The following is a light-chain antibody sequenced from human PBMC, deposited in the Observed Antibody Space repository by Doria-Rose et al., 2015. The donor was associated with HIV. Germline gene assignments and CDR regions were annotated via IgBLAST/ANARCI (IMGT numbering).Light chain of an antibody. V-gene: IGKV1-5*03. CDR3: QQYNSGRT. CDR2: KAS. CDR1: QSISDS. J-gene: IGKJ1*01. Sequence: RVTITCRASQSISDSLAWYQQKPGKAPNLLIYKASSLESGVPSRFSGSASGTEFTLTISSLQPDDSATYYCQQYNSGRTFGQGTKVETK.